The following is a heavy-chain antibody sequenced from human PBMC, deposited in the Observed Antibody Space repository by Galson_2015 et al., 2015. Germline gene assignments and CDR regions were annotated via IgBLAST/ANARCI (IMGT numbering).Heavy chain of an antibody. CDR1: GYIFTSYW. CDR3: ARREYCSGGSCYGPDY. V-gene: IGHV5-51*01. CDR2: IYPGDSDS. J-gene: IGHJ4*02. D-gene: IGHD2-15*01. Sequence: QSGAEVKKPGESLKISCEGSGYIFTSYWIGWVRQMPGKGLEWMGIIYPGDSDSRYSPSFQGQVTISVDKSISTAYLQWSSLKASDTAMYYCARREYCSGGSCYGPDYWGQGTLVTVSS.